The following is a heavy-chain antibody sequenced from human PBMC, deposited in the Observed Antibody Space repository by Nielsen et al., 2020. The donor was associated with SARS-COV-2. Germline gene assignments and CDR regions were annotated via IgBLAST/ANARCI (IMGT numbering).Heavy chain of an antibody. D-gene: IGHD6-19*01. V-gene: IGHV1-2*06. CDR2: INPNSGGP. CDR3: AGSGSGWYNFDS. J-gene: IGHJ4*02. Sequence: ASVKVSCKAPVYRFSVYYMHWVRQAPGQGLEWMGRINPNSGGPNYAQKFQGRVTMTWDTSISTAYMELSGLKSDDTAVFYCAGSGSGWYNFDSWGQGTLVTVSS. CDR1: VYRFSVYY.